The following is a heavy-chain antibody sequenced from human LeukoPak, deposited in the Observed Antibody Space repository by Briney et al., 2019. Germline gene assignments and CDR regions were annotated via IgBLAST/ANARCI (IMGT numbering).Heavy chain of an antibody. Sequence: SETLSLTCTVSGGSISSGDYYWSWIRQPPGKGLEWIGYIYYSGSTYYNPSLKSRVTISVDTSKNQFSLKLSSVTAADTAVYYCAREAVYYDSSGYYAVRRLLFDYWGQGTLVTVSS. D-gene: IGHD3-22*01. J-gene: IGHJ4*02. CDR1: GGSISSGDYY. CDR2: IYYSGST. V-gene: IGHV4-30-4*01. CDR3: AREAVYYDSSGYYAVRRLLFDY.